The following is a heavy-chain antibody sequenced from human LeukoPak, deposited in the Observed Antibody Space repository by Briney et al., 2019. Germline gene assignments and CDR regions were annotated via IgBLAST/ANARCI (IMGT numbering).Heavy chain of an antibody. CDR1: GYSFPSYW. CDR3: ARDLAAAGFSHDACDI. J-gene: IGHJ3*02. D-gene: IGHD6-13*01. CDR2: IYPGDSDT. Sequence: GESLKISCQGSGYSFPSYWIAWVRQMPGIGLEWMGIIYPGDSDTRYSPSFQGQVTISADKSISTAFLQWSSLKASDTAMYYCARDLAAAGFSHDACDIWGQGQWSPSLQ. V-gene: IGHV5-51*01.